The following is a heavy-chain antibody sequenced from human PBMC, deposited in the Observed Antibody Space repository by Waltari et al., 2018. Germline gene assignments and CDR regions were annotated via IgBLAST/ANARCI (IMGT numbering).Heavy chain of an antibody. CDR1: GGSITGYY. V-gene: IGHV4-59*01. Sequence: QVQLQESGPGLVKPSETLSLTCTVSGGSITGYYCSWIRQSPGKRLEWIGYMFNSGSTSYNPSLRSRITMSVYTSKNQFSLNLSSVTAADTAIYYCARGAVVSRFYYMDVWGEGTTVTVSS. D-gene: IGHD2-15*01. J-gene: IGHJ6*03. CDR3: ARGAVVSRFYYMDV. CDR2: MFNSGST.